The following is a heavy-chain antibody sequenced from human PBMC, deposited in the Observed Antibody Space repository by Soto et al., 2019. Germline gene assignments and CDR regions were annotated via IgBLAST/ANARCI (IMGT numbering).Heavy chain of an antibody. CDR1: GSTFSSYA. CDR2: IIPIFGTA. Sequence: SVKVSCKASGSTFSSYAISWVRQAPGQGLEWMGGIIPIFGTANYAQKFQGRVTITADKSTSTAYMELSSLRSEDTAVYYCARGLVVAATPYYDDGMDVWGRGTTVTVSS. V-gene: IGHV1-69*06. D-gene: IGHD2-15*01. CDR3: ARGLVVAATPYYDDGMDV. J-gene: IGHJ6*02.